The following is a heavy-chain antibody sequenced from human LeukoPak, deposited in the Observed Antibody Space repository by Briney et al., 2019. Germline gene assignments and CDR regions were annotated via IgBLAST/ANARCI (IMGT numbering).Heavy chain of an antibody. CDR2: IYSSGRT. Sequence: SETLSLTCTVSGGSISSYYWSWIRLPAGKGLEWIGRIYSSGRTNYNPSLESRVTISLDTSKNQFSLKLTSVTAADTAVYYCARGVDRSGYQYKGFDPWGQGTLVTVSS. V-gene: IGHV4-4*07. D-gene: IGHD3-22*01. CDR3: ARGVDRSGYQYKGFDP. J-gene: IGHJ5*02. CDR1: GGSISSYY.